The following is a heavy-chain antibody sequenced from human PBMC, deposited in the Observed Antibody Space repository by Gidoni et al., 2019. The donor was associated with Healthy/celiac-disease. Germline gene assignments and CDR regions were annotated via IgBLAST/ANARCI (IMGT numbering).Heavy chain of an antibody. D-gene: IGHD6-6*01. V-gene: IGHV3-53*04. CDR2: IYSGGST. Sequence: EVQLVESGGGLVKPGGSLRLSCAASGFTVSSNYMSWVRQAPGKGLEWVSVIYSGGSTYYADSVKGRFTISRHNSKNTLYLQMNSLRAEDTAVYYCASSSASPYYYYGMDVWGQGTTVTVSS. CDR3: ASSSASPYYYYGMDV. CDR1: GFTVSSNY. J-gene: IGHJ6*02.